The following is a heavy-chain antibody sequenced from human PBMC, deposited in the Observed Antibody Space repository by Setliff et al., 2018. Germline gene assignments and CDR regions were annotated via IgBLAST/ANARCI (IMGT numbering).Heavy chain of an antibody. CDR1: GFTFSKYW. Sequence: GESLKISCGGYGFTFSKYWMYWVRQVPGKGLVWVSRINGDGTITNYADSVKGRFTISRDNAKNTLYLQMTSLRAEDTAVYYCAKPQVELRWGFESWGQGTPVTVSS. V-gene: IGHV3-74*01. CDR3: AKPQVELRWGFES. J-gene: IGHJ4*02. D-gene: IGHD1-7*01. CDR2: INGDGTIT.